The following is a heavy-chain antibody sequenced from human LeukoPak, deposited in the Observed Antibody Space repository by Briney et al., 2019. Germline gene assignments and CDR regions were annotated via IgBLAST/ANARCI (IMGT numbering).Heavy chain of an antibody. CDR1: RFTFSDYY. CDR2: ITTGAGVA. Sequence: GGSLRLSCAASRFTFSDYYMSWICQAPGKGLERVSYITTGAGVAYYADSVKGRFTISRDNAKNSLYLQMNSLGAEDTAVYYCTRFRGYCSGANCYPYYFDHWGRGTLVTVSS. V-gene: IGHV3-11*01. D-gene: IGHD2-2*01. J-gene: IGHJ4*02. CDR3: TRFRGYCSGANCYPYYFDH.